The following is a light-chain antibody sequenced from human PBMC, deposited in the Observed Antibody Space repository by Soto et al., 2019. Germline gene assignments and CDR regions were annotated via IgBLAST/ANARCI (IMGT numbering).Light chain of an antibody. J-gene: IGKJ1*01. CDR1: QGISSY. CDR2: AAS. CDR3: QQLNSYPPS. V-gene: IGKV1-9*01. Sequence: DIQLTQSPSFLSASVGDRVTITCRASQGISSYLAWYQQKPGKAPKLLIYAASTLQRGVPSRFSGSGSGTEFTLTISSPQPEDFATYYCQQLNSYPPSCGQGTKVEIK.